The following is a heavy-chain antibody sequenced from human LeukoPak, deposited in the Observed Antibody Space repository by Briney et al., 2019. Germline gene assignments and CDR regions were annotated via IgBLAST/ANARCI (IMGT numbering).Heavy chain of an antibody. J-gene: IGHJ4*02. CDR2: ISHDGGNK. V-gene: IGHV3-30*04. CDR1: GFTFSSYA. D-gene: IGHD6-6*01. CDR3: ARVVVSSSSDYFDY. Sequence: GGSLRLSCAASGFTFSSYAMSWVRQAPGKGLEWVAVISHDGGNKYYADSVKGRFTISRDNSKNTLYLQMNSLRAEDTAVYYCARVVVSSSSDYFDYWGQGTLVTVSS.